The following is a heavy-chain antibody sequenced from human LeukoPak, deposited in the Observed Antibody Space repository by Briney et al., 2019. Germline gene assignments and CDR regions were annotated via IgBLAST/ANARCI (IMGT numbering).Heavy chain of an antibody. CDR2: IIPILGIA. CDR1: GVTFSIYA. CDR3: AKDPGIAAAGRDY. V-gene: IGHV1-69*04. D-gene: IGHD6-13*01. J-gene: IGHJ4*02. Sequence: SVKVSCKASGVTFSIYAISWVRQAPGQGLEWMGRIIPILGIANYAQKFQGRVTITADKSTSTAYMELSSLRSEDTAVYYCAKDPGIAAAGRDYWGQGTLVTVSS.